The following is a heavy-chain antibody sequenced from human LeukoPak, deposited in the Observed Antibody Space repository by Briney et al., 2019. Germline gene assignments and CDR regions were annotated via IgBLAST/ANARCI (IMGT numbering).Heavy chain of an antibody. CDR2: IWYDGSNK. CDR1: GGSFSGYY. V-gene: IGHV3-33*08. J-gene: IGHJ6*02. CDR3: ARDMGSGSYYWPYYYYGMDV. Sequence: LSLTCAVYGGSFSGYYWSWIRQPPGKGLEWVAVIWYDGSNKYYADSVKGRFTISRDNSKNTLYLQMNSLRAEDTAVYYCARDMGSGSYYWPYYYYGMDVWGQGTTVTVSS. D-gene: IGHD1-26*01.